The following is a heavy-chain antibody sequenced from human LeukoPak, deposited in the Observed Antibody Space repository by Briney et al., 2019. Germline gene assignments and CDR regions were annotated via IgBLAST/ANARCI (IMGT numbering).Heavy chain of an antibody. V-gene: IGHV3-23*01. J-gene: IGHJ3*01. D-gene: IGHD4-17*01. CDR3: GRDPNGDYVGAFEF. CDR2: IGGSGINT. CDR1: EFTFASYA. Sequence: PGGSLRLSCVASEFTFASYAMTWVRLIPGKELEWVASIGGSGINTNYADTVWGRFTISRDNSKNTLYLQMNSLRAEDTAVYYCGRDPNGDYVGAFEFWGQGTLVSVSS.